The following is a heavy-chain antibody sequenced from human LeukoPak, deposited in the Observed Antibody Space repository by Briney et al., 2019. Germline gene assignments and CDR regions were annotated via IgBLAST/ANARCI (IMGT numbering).Heavy chain of an antibody. Sequence: RTSETLSLTCTVSGGSISSSSYYWGWIRQPPGKGLEWIGSIYYSGSTYYNPSLKSRVTISVDTSKNQFSLKLSSVTAADTAVYYCATPSITMVRDAFDIWGHGTMVTVSS. CDR1: GGSISSSSYY. V-gene: IGHV4-39*01. D-gene: IGHD3-10*01. J-gene: IGHJ3*02. CDR2: IYYSGST. CDR3: ATPSITMVRDAFDI.